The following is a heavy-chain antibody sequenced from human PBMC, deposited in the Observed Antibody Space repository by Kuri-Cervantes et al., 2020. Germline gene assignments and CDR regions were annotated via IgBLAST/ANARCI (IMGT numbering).Heavy chain of an antibody. V-gene: IGHV4-34*01. J-gene: IGHJ2*01. CDR1: GGSISSNF. CDR2: INHSGST. D-gene: IGHD3-10*01. Sequence: SETLSLTCTVSGGSISSNFWSWIRQSPGKGLEWIGEINHSGSTNYNPSLKSRVTISVDTSKNQFSLKLSSVTAADTAVYYCARGITRPRGYFDLWGRGTLVTVSS. CDR3: ARGITRPRGYFDL.